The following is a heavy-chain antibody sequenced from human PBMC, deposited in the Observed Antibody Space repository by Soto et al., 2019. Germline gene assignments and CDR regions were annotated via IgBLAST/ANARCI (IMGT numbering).Heavy chain of an antibody. J-gene: IGHJ4*02. CDR2: IYYSGST. CDR3: ARHQDKELVADY. D-gene: IGHD6-13*01. Sequence: SETLSLTCTVSGGSISSSSYYWGWIRQPPGKGLEWIGSIYYSGSTYYNPSLKSRVTISVDTSKNQFSLKLSSVTAADTAVYYCARHQDKELVADYWGQGTLVTVSS. CDR1: GGSISSSSYY. V-gene: IGHV4-39*01.